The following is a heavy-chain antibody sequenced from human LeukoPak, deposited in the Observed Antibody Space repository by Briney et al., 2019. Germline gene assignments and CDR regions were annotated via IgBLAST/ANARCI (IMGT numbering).Heavy chain of an antibody. D-gene: IGHD4-17*01. CDR3: ARGATVTALGY. CDR2: IYYSGST. Sequence: SETLSLTCTVSGGSISSYYWSWIRQPPGKGLEWIGYIYYSGSTNYNPSLKSQVTISVDTSKNQFSLKLSSVTAADTAVYYCARGATVTALGYWGQGTLVTVSS. V-gene: IGHV4-59*01. CDR1: GGSISSYY. J-gene: IGHJ4*02.